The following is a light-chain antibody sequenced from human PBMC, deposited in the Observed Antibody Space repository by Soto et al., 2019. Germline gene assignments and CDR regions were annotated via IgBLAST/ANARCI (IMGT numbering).Light chain of an antibody. J-gene: IGKJ4*01. Sequence: ELVLTQSPGTLSLSPGERATLSCRARQSVSSSYLVWYQQRPCQPPRLLIYGTSNRAAGIPDRFTGTGSGTDFTLTIYRLEPEDSAVYYCQQYGSSALTFGGGTKV. CDR3: QQYGSSALT. CDR1: QSVSSSY. V-gene: IGKV3-20*01. CDR2: GTS.